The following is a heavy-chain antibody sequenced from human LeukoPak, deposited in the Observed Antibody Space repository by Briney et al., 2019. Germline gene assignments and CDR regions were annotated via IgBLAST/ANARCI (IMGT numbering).Heavy chain of an antibody. D-gene: IGHD2/OR15-2a*01. CDR3: ARDVEYYYFDY. CDR2: ISSSSSYI. CDR1: GFTFSSYR. V-gene: IGHV3-21*03. Sequence: GGSLRLSCAASGFTFSSYRMNWVRQAPGKGLEWVSSISSSSSYIYYADSVKSRFTLSRDNARNSLYLQMNSLRAEDTAVYYCARDVEYYYFDYWGQGTLVTVSS. J-gene: IGHJ4*02.